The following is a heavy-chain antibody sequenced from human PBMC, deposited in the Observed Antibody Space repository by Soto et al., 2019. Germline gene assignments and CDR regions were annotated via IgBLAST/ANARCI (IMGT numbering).Heavy chain of an antibody. Sequence: GGSLRLSCAASGFTFSNAWMSWVRQAPGKGLEWVGRIKSKTDGGTTDYAAPVKGRFTISRDDSKNTLYLQMNSLKTEDTAVYYCTTDRGYCSSTSCLEHWGQGTLVTVSS. D-gene: IGHD2-2*03. CDR3: TTDRGYCSSTSCLEH. V-gene: IGHV3-15*01. J-gene: IGHJ1*01. CDR1: GFTFSNAW. CDR2: IKSKTDGGTT.